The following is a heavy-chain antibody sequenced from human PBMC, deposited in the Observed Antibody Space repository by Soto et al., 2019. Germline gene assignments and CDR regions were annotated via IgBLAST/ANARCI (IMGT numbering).Heavy chain of an antibody. CDR3: ARGDYYDSSGNRFDY. CDR2: INWNGGST. D-gene: IGHD3-22*01. V-gene: IGHV3-20*04. Sequence: EVQLVESGGGVVRPGGSLRLSCAGSGFTFDDYGVSWVRQAPGKGLEWVSGINWNGGSTGYADSVKGRFTISRDNAKNSLYLQMNSLRAEDTALYYCARGDYYDSSGNRFDYWGQGTLVTVSS. J-gene: IGHJ4*02. CDR1: GFTFDDYG.